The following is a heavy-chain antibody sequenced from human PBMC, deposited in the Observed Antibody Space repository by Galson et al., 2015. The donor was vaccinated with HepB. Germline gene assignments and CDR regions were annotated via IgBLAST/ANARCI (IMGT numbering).Heavy chain of an antibody. V-gene: IGHV3-9*01. Sequence: SLRLSCAAYGFSFDDYVMHWVRQGPGKGLEWVSGISWNSASLGYAESVKGRFTISRDNAKNSLYLQMDSLRDEDTAVYYCAKNARPNYYYMDVWGKGTTVTVSS. CDR3: AKNARPNYYYMDV. CDR2: ISWNSASL. J-gene: IGHJ6*03. CDR1: GFSFDDYV.